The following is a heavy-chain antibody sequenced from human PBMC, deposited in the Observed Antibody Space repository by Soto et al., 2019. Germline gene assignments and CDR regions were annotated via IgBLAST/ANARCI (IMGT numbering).Heavy chain of an antibody. CDR3: ARVSSWYGMDV. J-gene: IGHJ6*02. Sequence: ASVKVSCKASGGTFSSYDINWVRQATGQGLEWMGWMNPNSGNTGYAQKFQGRVTMTRNTSISTAYMELSSLRSEDTAVYYCARVSSWYGMDVWGQGTTVTVSS. CDR1: GGTFSSYD. V-gene: IGHV1-8*02. CDR2: MNPNSGNT.